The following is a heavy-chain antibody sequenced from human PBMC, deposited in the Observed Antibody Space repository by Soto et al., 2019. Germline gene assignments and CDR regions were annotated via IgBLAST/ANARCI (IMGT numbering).Heavy chain of an antibody. Sequence: ASVKVSCKTSAYTFNTYGINWVRQAPGQGLELMGWISAYDGKTTYAQKLQGRVTMTTDTSTSTAYMELRSLRSDDTAVYYCARDRYDFWSGYYTSNWFDPWGQGTLVTVPQ. J-gene: IGHJ5*02. CDR1: AYTFNTYG. V-gene: IGHV1-18*01. CDR2: ISAYDGKT. D-gene: IGHD3-3*01. CDR3: ARDRYDFWSGYYTSNWFDP.